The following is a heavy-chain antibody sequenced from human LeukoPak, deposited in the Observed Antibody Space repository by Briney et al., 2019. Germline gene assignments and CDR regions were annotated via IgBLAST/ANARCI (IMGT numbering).Heavy chain of an antibody. Sequence: ASVKVSCKASGYTFTSYYMHWVRQAPGQGLEWMGIINPSGGSTSYAQKFQGRVTMTRDTSTSTVYMELSSLRAEDTAVYYCAKDGYYGSGSYSFFDYWGQGTLVTVSS. J-gene: IGHJ4*02. CDR3: AKDGYYGSGSYSFFDY. D-gene: IGHD3-10*01. V-gene: IGHV1-46*01. CDR2: INPSGGST. CDR1: GYTFTSYY.